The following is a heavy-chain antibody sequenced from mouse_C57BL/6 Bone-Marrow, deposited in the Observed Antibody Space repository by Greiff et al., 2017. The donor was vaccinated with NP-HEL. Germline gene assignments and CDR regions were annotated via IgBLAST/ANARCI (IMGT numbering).Heavy chain of an antibody. CDR1: GYTFTSYG. Sequence: QVQLQQSGAELARPGASVKLSCKASGYTFTSYGISWVKQRTGQGLEWIGEIYPRSGNTYYNEKLKGKATLTADKSSSTAYMELRSLTSEDSAVYFCARSGNYWYFDVWGTGTTVTVSS. V-gene: IGHV1-81*01. J-gene: IGHJ1*03. CDR3: ARSGNYWYFDV. CDR2: IYPRSGNT. D-gene: IGHD2-1*01.